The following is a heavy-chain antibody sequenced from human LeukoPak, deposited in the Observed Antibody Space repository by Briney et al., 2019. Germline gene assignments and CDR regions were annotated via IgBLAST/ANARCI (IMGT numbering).Heavy chain of an antibody. Sequence: HTGGSLRLSCAASGFTVSSNYMSWVRQAPGKGLEWVSVIYSGGSTYYADSVKGRFTISRDNSKNTLYLQMNSLRAEDTAVYYCASGSVSYRTPYYYMDVWVTVTTVNV. D-gene: IGHD3-10*01. V-gene: IGHV3-53*01. CDR1: GFTVSSNY. CDR2: IYSGGST. CDR3: ASGSVSYRTPYYYMDV. J-gene: IGHJ6*03.